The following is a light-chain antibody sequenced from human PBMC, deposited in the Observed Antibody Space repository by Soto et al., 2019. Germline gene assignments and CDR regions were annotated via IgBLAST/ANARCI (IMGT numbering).Light chain of an antibody. J-gene: IGLJ2*01. Sequence: QSVLTQAPSASGTPGQRVTISCSGSSSNIGSDSVNWYQQLPGTAPKLLIYNNNQRPSGVPDRFSVSKSGTSASLAISGLQSEDEADYYCAAWDDSLNGVVFGGGTKVTVL. CDR2: NNN. V-gene: IGLV1-44*01. CDR1: SSNIGSDS. CDR3: AAWDDSLNGVV.